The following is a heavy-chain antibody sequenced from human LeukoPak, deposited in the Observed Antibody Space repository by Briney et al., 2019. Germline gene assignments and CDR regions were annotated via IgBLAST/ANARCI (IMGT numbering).Heavy chain of an antibody. J-gene: IGHJ3*02. Sequence: SETLSLTCTVSGGSISSYYWSWIRQPPGKGLEWIGYIYYSGSTNYNPSLKSRVTISVDMSKNQFSLKLSSVTAADTAVYYCARGPYYDSGAFDIWGQGAMVTVSS. CDR3: ARGPYYDSGAFDI. V-gene: IGHV4-59*01. D-gene: IGHD3-22*01. CDR1: GGSISSYY. CDR2: IYYSGST.